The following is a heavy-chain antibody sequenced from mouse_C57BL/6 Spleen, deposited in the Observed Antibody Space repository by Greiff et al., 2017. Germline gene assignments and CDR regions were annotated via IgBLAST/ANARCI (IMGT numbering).Heavy chain of an antibody. J-gene: IGHJ2*01. V-gene: IGHV5-6*01. CDR3: ARHRDWDPFDY. Sequence: EVQVVESGGDLVKPGGSLKLSCAASGFSFSSSGMSWVRQTPDKRLEWVATISSGGSYTYYPDSVKGRFTISRDNAKNTLYLQMSSLKSEDTAMYYCARHRDWDPFDYWGQGTTLTVAS. D-gene: IGHD4-1*01. CDR2: ISSGGSYT. CDR1: GFSFSSSG.